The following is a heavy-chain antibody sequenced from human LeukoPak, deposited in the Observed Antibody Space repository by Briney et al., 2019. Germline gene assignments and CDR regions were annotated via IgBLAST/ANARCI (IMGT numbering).Heavy chain of an antibody. CDR1: GGTFSSYA. D-gene: IGHD4/OR15-4a*01. Sequence: SVKVSCKASGGTFSSYAISWVRQAPGQGLELMGGIIPIFGTANYGQKFQGRVTITTDESTSIAYMELSSLRSEDTAVYYCARDYGDKLLDYWGQGTLVTVSS. CDR3: ARDYGDKLLDY. V-gene: IGHV1-69*05. J-gene: IGHJ4*02. CDR2: IIPIFGTA.